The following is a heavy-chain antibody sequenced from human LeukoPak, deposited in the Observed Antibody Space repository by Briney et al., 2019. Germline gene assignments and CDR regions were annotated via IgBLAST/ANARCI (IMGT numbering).Heavy chain of an antibody. CDR3: ASTERCSTTCPLDY. D-gene: IGHD2-2*01. J-gene: IGHJ4*02. CDR2: INHSGST. Sequence: SETLSLTCAVYGGSFRGYYWRWIRQPPGKGLEWIGEINHSGSTNYNPSLKSRVTISLDTSMKKFSLKLNSVTAADTAVYYCASTERCSTTCPLDYWGQGTLVTVSS. CDR1: GGSFRGYY. V-gene: IGHV4-34*01.